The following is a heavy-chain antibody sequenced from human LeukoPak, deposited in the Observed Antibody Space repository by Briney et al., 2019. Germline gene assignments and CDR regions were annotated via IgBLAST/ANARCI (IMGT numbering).Heavy chain of an antibody. V-gene: IGHV3-33*01. CDR3: ARDQHRPMTTVTTGAFDI. CDR1: GFTFSDYG. J-gene: IGHJ3*02. CDR2: IWYDGNKK. D-gene: IGHD4-17*01. Sequence: QPGRSLRLSCVASGFTFSDYGMYWVRQAPGKGLEWAAVIWYDGNKKYNEDSVKGRFTISRDNSKNTLYLQMNSLRAEDTAVYYCARDQHRPMTTVTTGAFDIWGQGTMVTVSS.